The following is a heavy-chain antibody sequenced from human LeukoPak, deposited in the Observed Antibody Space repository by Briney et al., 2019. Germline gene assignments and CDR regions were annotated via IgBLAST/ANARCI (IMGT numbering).Heavy chain of an antibody. V-gene: IGHV3-30*04. CDR3: ARDRRSYAPRDYFDY. D-gene: IGHD2-2*01. J-gene: IGHJ4*02. CDR1: GFTFSSYA. Sequence: GGSLRLSCAASGFTFSSYAMHWVRQAPGKGLEWVAVISYDGSNKYYADSVKGRFTNSRDNSKNTLYLQMNSLRAEDTAVYYCARDRRSYAPRDYFDYWGQGTLVTVSS. CDR2: ISYDGSNK.